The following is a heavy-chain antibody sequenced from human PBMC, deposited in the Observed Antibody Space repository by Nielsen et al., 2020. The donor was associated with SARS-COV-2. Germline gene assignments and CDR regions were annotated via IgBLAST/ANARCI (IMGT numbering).Heavy chain of an antibody. CDR2: ISSSSSYT. V-gene: IGHV3-11*06. CDR3: ARDKVRGVTGYYYYYYGMNV. CDR1: GFTFSDYY. J-gene: IGHJ6*02. Sequence: GGSLRLSFEASGFTFSDYYMSWIRQASGKGLEWVSYISSSSSYTNYADSVKGRFTISRDNAKNSLYLQMNSLRDEDTAVYYCARDKVRGVTGYYYYYYGMNVWGQVTTVTVSS. D-gene: IGHD3-10*01.